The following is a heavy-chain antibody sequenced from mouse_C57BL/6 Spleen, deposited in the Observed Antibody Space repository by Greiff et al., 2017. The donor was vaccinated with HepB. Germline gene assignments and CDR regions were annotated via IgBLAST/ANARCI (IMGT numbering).Heavy chain of an antibody. Sequence: QVQLQQSGAELVKPGASVKISCKASGYAFSSYWMNWVKQRPGKGLEWIGQIYPGDGDTNYNGKFKGKATLTADKSSSTAYMQLSSLTSEDSAVYFCARSELLYYFDYWGQGTTLTVSS. CDR3: ARSELLYYFDY. CDR2: IYPGDGDT. CDR1: GYAFSSYW. D-gene: IGHD1-3*01. V-gene: IGHV1-80*01. J-gene: IGHJ2*01.